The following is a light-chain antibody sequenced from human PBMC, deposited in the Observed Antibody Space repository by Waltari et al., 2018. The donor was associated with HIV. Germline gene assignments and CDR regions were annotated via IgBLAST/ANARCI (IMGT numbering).Light chain of an antibody. CDR1: QSVSSY. J-gene: IGKJ4*01. CDR2: DAS. Sequence: EVVLTQSPATLSLTPGERGTLPCRASQSVSSYLAWYQQKPGQSPRLLIYDASKRATGVPVRFSGSGSGTDFTLTISSLEPEDFAVYYCLQRSDFPLTFGGGTRVDMK. CDR3: LQRSDFPLT. V-gene: IGKV3-11*01.